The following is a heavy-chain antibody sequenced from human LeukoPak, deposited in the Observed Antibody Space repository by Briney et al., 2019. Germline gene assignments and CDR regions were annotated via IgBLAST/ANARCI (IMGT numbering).Heavy chain of an antibody. CDR2: LSGSGITT. CDR3: AKGIYSSGWSYFDY. V-gene: IGHV3-23*01. J-gene: IGHJ4*01. Sequence: GGSLRLSCAASGFTFSNSAMSWVRKAPGKGLEWVSTLSGSGITTYYADSVKGRFTISRDNSKNTLYLQMNSLRAEDTVVYYCAKGIYSSGWSYFDYWGHGTLVTVSS. CDR1: GFTFSNSA. D-gene: IGHD6-19*01.